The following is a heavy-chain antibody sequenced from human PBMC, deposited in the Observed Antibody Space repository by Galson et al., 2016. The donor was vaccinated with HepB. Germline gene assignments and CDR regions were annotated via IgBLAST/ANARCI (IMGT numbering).Heavy chain of an antibody. J-gene: IGHJ4*02. Sequence: CAISGDSVSSNTAAWNWIRQSPSRGLEWLGRTLYRSQWFNDYAVSVKSRITIKPDTSKNQFSLQLNSVTPEDTAVYFCARDSFDKSGRYLYYFDFWGQGILVTVSS. CDR1: GDSVSSNTAA. CDR2: TLYRSQWFN. D-gene: IGHD3-22*01. V-gene: IGHV6-1*01. CDR3: ARDSFDKSGRYLYYFDF.